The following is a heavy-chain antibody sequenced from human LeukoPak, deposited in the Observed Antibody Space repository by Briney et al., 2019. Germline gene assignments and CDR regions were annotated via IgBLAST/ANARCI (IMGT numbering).Heavy chain of an antibody. CDR2: INRSGST. CDR1: GGSFSGYY. CDR3: ARQRNRYYMDV. V-gene: IGHV4-34*01. J-gene: IGHJ6*03. Sequence: SETLSLTCAVYGGSFSGYYWSWIRQPPGKGLEWIGEINRSGSTNYNPSLKSRVTISVDTSKNQFSLKLSSVTAADTAVYYCARQRNRYYMDVWGKGTTVTVSS.